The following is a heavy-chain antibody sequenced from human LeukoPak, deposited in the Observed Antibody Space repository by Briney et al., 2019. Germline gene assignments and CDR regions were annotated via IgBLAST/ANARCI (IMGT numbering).Heavy chain of an antibody. V-gene: IGHV4-34*01. Sequence: PSETLSLTCAVYGGSFSGYYWSWIRQPPGKGLEWIGEINHSGSTNYNPSLKSRVTISVDTSKNQFSLKLSSVTAADTAVYYCARTGTAMVKGVYYYYGMDVWGQGTTVTVSS. CDR2: INHSGST. J-gene: IGHJ6*02. CDR3: ARTGTAMVKGVYYYYGMDV. CDR1: GGSFSGYY. D-gene: IGHD5-18*01.